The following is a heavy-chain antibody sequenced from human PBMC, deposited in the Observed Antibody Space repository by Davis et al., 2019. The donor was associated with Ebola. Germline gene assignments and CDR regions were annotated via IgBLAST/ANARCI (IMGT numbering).Heavy chain of an antibody. CDR2: ISSSSSYT. D-gene: IGHD5-24*01. CDR3: ARGKMATIPDYFDY. Sequence: PGGSLRLSCAASGFTFSNYYMNWIRQAPGKGLEWVSYISSSSSYTNYADSVKGRFTISRDNAKNSLYLQMNSLRDEDTAVYYCARGKMATIPDYFDYWGQGTLVTVSS. V-gene: IGHV3-11*06. CDR1: GFTFSNYY. J-gene: IGHJ4*02.